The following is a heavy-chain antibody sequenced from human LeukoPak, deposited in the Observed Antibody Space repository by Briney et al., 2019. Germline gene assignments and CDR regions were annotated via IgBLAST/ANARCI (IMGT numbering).Heavy chain of an antibody. V-gene: IGHV4-34*01. CDR1: GGSFSGYH. D-gene: IGHD6-13*01. J-gene: IGHJ4*02. Sequence: SETLSLTCAVYGGSFSGYHWSWIRQPPGKGREWIGEINDSESTNYNPSLKSRVTISVDTSKKQFSLKLNSVTAADTATYYCARETAAAGSFIAINDYWGQGTLVTVSS. CDR3: ARETAAAGSFIAINDY. CDR2: INDSEST.